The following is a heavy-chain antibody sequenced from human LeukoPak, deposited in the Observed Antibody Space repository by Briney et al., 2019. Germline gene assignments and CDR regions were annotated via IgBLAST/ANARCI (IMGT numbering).Heavy chain of an antibody. D-gene: IGHD6-13*01. V-gene: IGHV3-21*06. Sequence: GGSLRLSCAASGFIFSSYTMNWVRRAPGRGLEWVASIIGTREMHYSESVKGRFTVSRDNKKNSLFLQLYSLSVEDTAVYYCTRAIIVALGTGPFDIWGQGTVVTVSS. J-gene: IGHJ3*02. CDR3: TRAIIVALGTGPFDI. CDR2: IIGTREM. CDR1: GFIFSSYT.